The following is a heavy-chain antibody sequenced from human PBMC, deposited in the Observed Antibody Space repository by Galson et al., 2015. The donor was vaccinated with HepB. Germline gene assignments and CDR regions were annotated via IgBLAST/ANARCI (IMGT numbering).Heavy chain of an antibody. D-gene: IGHD3-10*01. CDR1: GGSISSGTYY. Sequence: TLSLTCTVSGGSISSGTYYWNWIRQPAEKGLEWLGRIYSRGTTNYRPSLESRLAILVDTSKNQFSLRLNSVTASDTAVYYWARGETGWLYGTGSRLDYWGQGILVTVSS. J-gene: IGHJ4*02. V-gene: IGHV4-61*02. CDR3: ARGETGWLYGTGSRLDY. CDR2: IYSRGTT.